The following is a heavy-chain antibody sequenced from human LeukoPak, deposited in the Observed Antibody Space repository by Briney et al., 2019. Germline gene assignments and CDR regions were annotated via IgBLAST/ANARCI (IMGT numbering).Heavy chain of an antibody. V-gene: IGHV3-21*01. D-gene: IGHD2-21*01. CDR1: GFTFSSYS. CDR2: ISSSSSYI. Sequence: GGSLRLSCAASGFTFSSYSMNWVRQSPGKGLKWVSSISSSSSYIYYADSVKGRFTISRDNAKNSLYLQMNSLRAEDTAVYYCARDLFAYSQAGTLDYWGQGTLVTVSS. CDR3: ARDLFAYSQAGTLDY. J-gene: IGHJ4*02.